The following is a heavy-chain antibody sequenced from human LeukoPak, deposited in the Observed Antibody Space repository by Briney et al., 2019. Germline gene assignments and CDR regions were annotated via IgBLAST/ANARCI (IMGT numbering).Heavy chain of an antibody. Sequence: PGGSLRLSCAASGFTFDDYGMSWVRHAPGKGLEWVSGINWNGGSTGYADSVKGRFTISRDNAKNSLYLQMNSLRAEDTALYYCARDRSVVGRHAFDPWAQGTLVTVSS. CDR2: INWNGGST. CDR3: ARDRSVVGRHAFDP. CDR1: GFTFDDYG. J-gene: IGHJ5*02. D-gene: IGHD2-15*01. V-gene: IGHV3-20*04.